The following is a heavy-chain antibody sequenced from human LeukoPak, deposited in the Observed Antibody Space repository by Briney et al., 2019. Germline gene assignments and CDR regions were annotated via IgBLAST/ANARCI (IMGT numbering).Heavy chain of an antibody. V-gene: IGHV3-21*04. CDR1: GFSFSTST. CDR3: AKDIVVVPAARFADDGERNDY. J-gene: IGHJ4*02. Sequence: GGSLRLSCAASGFSFSTSTMNWVRQAPGRGLEWVSSMSSSGSSIYYADSVKGRFTISRDNSKNTLYLQMNSLRAEDTAVYYCAKDIVVVPAARFADDGERNDYWGQGTLVTVSS. CDR2: MSSSGSSI. D-gene: IGHD2-2*01.